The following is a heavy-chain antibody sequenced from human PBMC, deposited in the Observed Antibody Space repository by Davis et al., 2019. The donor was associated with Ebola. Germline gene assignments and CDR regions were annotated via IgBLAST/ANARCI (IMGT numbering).Heavy chain of an antibody. Sequence: PGGSLRLSCAVSGFTFSAYAMNWVRQAPGKGLELISYINYSGDSKYYADSVRGRFTVSRDNTKNSLILSMSSLSAEDTAVYYCARKHWESEYFDYWGQGTLVTVSS. CDR3: ARKHWESEYFDY. D-gene: IGHD7-27*01. J-gene: IGHJ4*02. CDR2: INYSGDSK. V-gene: IGHV3-48*04. CDR1: GFTFSAYA.